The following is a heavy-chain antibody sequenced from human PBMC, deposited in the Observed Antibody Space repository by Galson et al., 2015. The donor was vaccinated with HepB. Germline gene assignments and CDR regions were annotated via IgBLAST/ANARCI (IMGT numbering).Heavy chain of an antibody. CDR3: AKSRGIVVVITKCYFDY. J-gene: IGHJ4*02. CDR1: GFTFSSYA. CDR2: ISGSGGST. D-gene: IGHD3-22*01. Sequence: SLRLSCAASGFTFSSYAMSWVRQAPGKGLEWVSAISGSGGSTYYADSVKGRFTISRDNSKNTLYLQMNSLRAEDTAVYYCAKSRGIVVVITKCYFDYWGQGTLVTVSS. V-gene: IGHV3-23*01.